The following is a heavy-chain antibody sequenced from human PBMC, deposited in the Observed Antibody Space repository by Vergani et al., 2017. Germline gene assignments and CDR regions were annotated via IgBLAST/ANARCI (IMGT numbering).Heavy chain of an antibody. V-gene: IGHV1-69*13. CDR2: IIPIFGTA. Sequence: QVQLVQSGAEVKKPGSSEKVSCKASGGTFSSYAISWVRQAPGQGLEWMGGIIPIFGTANYAQKFQGRVTITADESTSTAYMELSSLRSEDTAVYYCARDEGYSYGWGRGDFDYWGEGTLVTVSS. CDR1: GGTFSSYA. J-gene: IGHJ4*02. CDR3: ARDEGYSYGWGRGDFDY. D-gene: IGHD5-18*01.